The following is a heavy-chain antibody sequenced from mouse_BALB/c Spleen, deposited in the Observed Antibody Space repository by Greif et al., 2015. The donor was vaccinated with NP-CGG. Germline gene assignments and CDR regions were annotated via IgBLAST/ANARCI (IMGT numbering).Heavy chain of an antibody. CDR1: GFTFSSYT. CDR2: ISNGGGST. V-gene: IGHV5-12-2*01. D-gene: IGHD2-3*01. CDR3: ARHDGYYYFDY. J-gene: IGHJ2*01. Sequence: EVQLVESGGGLVQPGGPLKLSCAASGFTFSSYTMSWVRQTPEKRLEWVAYISNGGGSTYYPDTVKGRFTISRDNAKNALYLQMSSLKSEDTAMYYCARHDGYYYFDYGGQGTTLTVSS.